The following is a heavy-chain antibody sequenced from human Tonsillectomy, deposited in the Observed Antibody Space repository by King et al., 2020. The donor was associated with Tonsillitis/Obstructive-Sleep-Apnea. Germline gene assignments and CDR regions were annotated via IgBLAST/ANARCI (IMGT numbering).Heavy chain of an antibody. V-gene: IGHV4-4*02. CDR2: IYHSGKT. J-gene: IGHJ6*03. D-gene: IGHD1-26*01. CDR3: ARMGPPGLLHYYYMDV. Sequence: HVQLQESGPGLVKPSGTLSLTCAVSGGSISSTNWWSWVRPPPGRGLEWIGEIYHSGKTYYNPSLESRVTISADRSKNQFSLRLTSVTAADTAVYYCARMGPPGLLHYYYMDVWGRGTTVSVSS. CDR1: GGSISSTNW.